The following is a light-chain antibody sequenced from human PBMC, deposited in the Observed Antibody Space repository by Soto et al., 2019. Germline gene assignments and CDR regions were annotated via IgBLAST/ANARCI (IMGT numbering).Light chain of an antibody. CDR3: QQYGSSLWT. J-gene: IGKJ1*01. Sequence: DIVLTQSPAILSLSPGERATLSCWASQSVSTYLAWYQQKPGQAPRLLIYGASSRATGIPDRFSGSGSGTDFTLTISRLEPEDFAVYYCQQYGSSLWTFGQGTKVDI. CDR1: QSVSTY. CDR2: GAS. V-gene: IGKV3-20*01.